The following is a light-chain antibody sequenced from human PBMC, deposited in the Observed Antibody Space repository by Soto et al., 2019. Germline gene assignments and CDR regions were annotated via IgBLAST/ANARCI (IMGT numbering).Light chain of an antibody. Sequence: EIVLTQSPGTLSLSPGERATLSCRASQSVSSSYLAWYQQKPGQAPRLLIFGASSRATGIPDRFSGSGSGTDFILTISRLEAEDFAVYYCQQFSSSLWTFGQGTKVEIK. V-gene: IGKV3-20*01. CDR2: GAS. CDR1: QSVSSSY. CDR3: QQFSSSLWT. J-gene: IGKJ1*01.